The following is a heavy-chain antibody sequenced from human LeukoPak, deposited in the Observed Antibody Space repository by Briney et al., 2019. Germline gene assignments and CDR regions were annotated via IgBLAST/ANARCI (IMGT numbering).Heavy chain of an antibody. D-gene: IGHD1-26*01. J-gene: IGHJ6*02. Sequence: GGSLRLSCAASGFTFSSYWMSWVRQAPGKGLEWVSYISSSGSTIYYADSVKGRFTISRDNAKNSLYLQMNSLRAEDTAVYYCATNSGGSYGYYYYGMDVWGQGTTVTVSS. CDR1: GFTFSSYW. CDR3: ATNSGGSYGYYYYGMDV. V-gene: IGHV3-48*03. CDR2: ISSSGSTI.